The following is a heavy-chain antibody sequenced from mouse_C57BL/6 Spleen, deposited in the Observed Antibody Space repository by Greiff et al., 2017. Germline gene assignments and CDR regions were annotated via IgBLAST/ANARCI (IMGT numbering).Heavy chain of an antibody. J-gene: IGHJ1*03. CDR2: IYPGSGST. V-gene: IGHV1-55*01. CDR3: AMVTTGYWYFDV. Sequence: QVQLQQPGAELVKPGASVKMSCKASGYTFTSYWITWVKQRPGQGLEWIGDIYPGSGSTNYNEKFKSKATLTVDTSSSTAYMQLSSLTSEDSEVYYCAMVTTGYWYFDVWGTGTTVTVSS. CDR1: GYTFTSYW. D-gene: IGHD2-2*01.